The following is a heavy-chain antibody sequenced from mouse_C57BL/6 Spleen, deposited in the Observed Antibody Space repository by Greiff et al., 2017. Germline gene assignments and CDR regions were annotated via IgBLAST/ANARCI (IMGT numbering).Heavy chain of an antibody. V-gene: IGHV2-9-1*01. CDR3: ARNPDYSNGHFDY. CDR2: ILTGGGT. D-gene: IGHD2-5*01. CDR1: GFSLTSYA. J-gene: IGHJ2*01. Sequence: QVQLKESGPGLVAPSQSLSITCTVSGFSLTSYAISWVRQPPGKGLEWLGVILTGGGTNYNSALKSSLSISKDNSKSQVFLKMNSLQTDDTARYYCARNPDYSNGHFDYWGQGTTLTVSS.